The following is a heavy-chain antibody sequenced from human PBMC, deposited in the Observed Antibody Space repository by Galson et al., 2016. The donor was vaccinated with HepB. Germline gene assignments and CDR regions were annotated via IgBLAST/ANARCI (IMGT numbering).Heavy chain of an antibody. J-gene: IGHJ6*02. V-gene: IGHV3-23*01. Sequence: SLRLSCAASGFTFSSYAMSWVRQAPGKGLEWVSAISGSGGSTYYADSGKGRFPISRDNSKNTLYLQMNSLRAEDTAVYYCAKDLGFLEWLFFDSYYYYGMDVWGQGTTVTVSS. CDR3: AKDLGFLEWLFFDSYYYYGMDV. D-gene: IGHD3-3*01. CDR1: GFTFSSYA. CDR2: ISGSGGST.